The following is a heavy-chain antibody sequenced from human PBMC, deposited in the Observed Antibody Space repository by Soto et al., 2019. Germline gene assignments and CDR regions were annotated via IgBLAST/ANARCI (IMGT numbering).Heavy chain of an antibody. V-gene: IGHV3-23*01. Sequence: GGSLRLSCAAPGFTFSNYAMGWVRQAPGKGLEWVSVIGGSGGSTYYADSGKGRFTISRDNSKNTVYLQMNTLKAEDTAVYYGANTAEAVAATDYRYWGQGTLGTASS. J-gene: IGHJ4*02. CDR3: ANTAEAVAATDYRY. CDR2: IGGSGGST. D-gene: IGHD6-19*01. CDR1: GFTFSNYA.